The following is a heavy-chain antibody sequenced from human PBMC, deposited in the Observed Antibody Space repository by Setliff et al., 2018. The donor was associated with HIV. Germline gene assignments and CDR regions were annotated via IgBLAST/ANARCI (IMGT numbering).Heavy chain of an antibody. V-gene: IGHV3-48*01. CDR2: ISSSGSTI. D-gene: IGHD2-15*01. CDR1: GFTFSSYR. J-gene: IGHJ4*02. CDR3: ARDGLEGDMAGRQRTYAFGY. Sequence: PGGSLRLSCAASGFTFSSYRMNWVRQAPGKGLEWVSYISSSGSTIRYADSVRGRFIISRDNAKNSLYLQMNSLRAEDTAVYYCARDGLEGDMAGRQRTYAFGYWGQGTLVTVSS.